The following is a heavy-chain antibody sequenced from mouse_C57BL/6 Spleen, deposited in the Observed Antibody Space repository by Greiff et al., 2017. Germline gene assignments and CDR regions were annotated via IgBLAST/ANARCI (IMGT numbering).Heavy chain of an antibody. D-gene: IGHD3-3*01. CDR2: ISDGGSYT. J-gene: IGHJ2*01. V-gene: IGHV5-4*01. Sequence: EVQGVESGGGLVKPGGSLKLSCAASGFTFSSYAMSWVRQTPEKRLEWVATISDGGSYTYYPDNVKGRFTISRDNAKNNLYLQMSHLKSEDTAMYYCARGGRDFDYWGQGTTLTVSS. CDR3: ARGGRDFDY. CDR1: GFTFSSYA.